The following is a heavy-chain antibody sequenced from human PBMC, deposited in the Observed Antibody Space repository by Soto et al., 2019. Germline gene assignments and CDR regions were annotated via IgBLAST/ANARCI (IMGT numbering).Heavy chain of an antibody. J-gene: IGHJ4*02. V-gene: IGHV3-23*01. D-gene: IGHD1-1*01. CDR1: GFTFSTYA. CDR3: AKDGLVWNDGYDY. CDR2: ISGSDGGT. Sequence: EVQLLESGGGLVQPGRSLRLSCAASGFTFSTYAMSWVRQAPGKGLECVSTISGSDGGTYYADSVKGRFTISRDNSKNTLYLQMNSLRAEDTAIYYCAKDGLVWNDGYDYWGQGTLVTVSS.